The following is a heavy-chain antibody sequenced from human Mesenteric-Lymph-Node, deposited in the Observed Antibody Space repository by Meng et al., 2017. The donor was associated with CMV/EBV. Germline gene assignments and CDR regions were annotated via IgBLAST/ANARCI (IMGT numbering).Heavy chain of an antibody. CDR3: ARKMQASTGDDGGLYYYYGMDV. J-gene: IGHJ6*02. CDR2: SNAGNGNT. V-gene: IGHV1-3*02. Sequence: ASVKVSCKASGYTFTSYAMHWVRQAPGQRLEWMGWSNAGNGNTKYSQEFQGRVTITRDTSASTAYMELSSLRSEDTAVYYCARKMQASTGDDGGLYYYYGMDVWGQGTTVTVSS. CDR1: GYTFTSYA. D-gene: IGHD7-27*01.